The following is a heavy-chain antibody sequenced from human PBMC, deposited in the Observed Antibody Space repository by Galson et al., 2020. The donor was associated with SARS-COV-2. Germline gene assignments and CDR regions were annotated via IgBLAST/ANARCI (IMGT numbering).Heavy chain of an antibody. J-gene: IGHJ4*02. CDR1: GGSISSGDYS. V-gene: IGHV4-30-4*07. Sequence: SETLSLTCAVSGGSISSGDYSWSWIRQPPGKGLEWIGYLYYGGITYYNPSLKSRITISVDTSKNQFSLKLTSVTAADTAVYYCARGAYGSGLWGYWGQGTLVTVSS. CDR3: ARGAYGSGLWGY. CDR2: LYYGGIT. D-gene: IGHD3-10*01.